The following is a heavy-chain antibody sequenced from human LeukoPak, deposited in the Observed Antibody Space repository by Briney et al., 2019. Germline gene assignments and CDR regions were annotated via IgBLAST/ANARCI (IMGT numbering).Heavy chain of an antibody. Sequence: ASVKVSCKASGYTFTSYGISWVRQAPGQGLEWMGWISAHNGNTNYAQRLQGRVTMTTDTSTNTAYMEVRGLRSDDTAVYYCAREAPVAAGSDAFDIWGQGTMVTVSS. CDR2: ISAHNGNT. CDR1: GYTFTSYG. V-gene: IGHV1-18*01. J-gene: IGHJ3*02. CDR3: AREAPVAAGSDAFDI. D-gene: IGHD6-19*01.